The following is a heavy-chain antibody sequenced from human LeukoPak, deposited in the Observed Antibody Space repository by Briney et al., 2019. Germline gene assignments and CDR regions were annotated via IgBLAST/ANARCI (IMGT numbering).Heavy chain of an antibody. V-gene: IGHV3-30*02. CDR2: IRYDGSNK. J-gene: IGHJ4*02. Sequence: GGPLRLSCAASGFTFSSYGMHWVRQAPGKGLEWVAFIRYDGSNKYYADSVKGRFTISRDNSKNTLYLQMNSLRAEDTAVYYCAKDKGDGYNYYWFDYWGQGTLVTVSS. CDR1: GFTFSSYG. CDR3: AKDKGDGYNYYWFDY. D-gene: IGHD5-24*01.